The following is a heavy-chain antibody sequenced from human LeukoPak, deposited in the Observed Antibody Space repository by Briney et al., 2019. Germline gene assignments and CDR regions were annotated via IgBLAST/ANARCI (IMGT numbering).Heavy chain of an antibody. CDR3: ARGDYRISRDYFDY. V-gene: IGHV1-18*01. Sequence: ASVKVSCKASGYTFTSYGIGWVRQAPGQGLEWMGWISAYNGNTDYAQKVQGRVTMTTDTSTSTAYMELRSLKSDDTAVYYCARGDYRISRDYFDYWGQGTLVTVSS. D-gene: IGHD5-12*01. J-gene: IGHJ4*02. CDR2: ISAYNGNT. CDR1: GYTFTSYG.